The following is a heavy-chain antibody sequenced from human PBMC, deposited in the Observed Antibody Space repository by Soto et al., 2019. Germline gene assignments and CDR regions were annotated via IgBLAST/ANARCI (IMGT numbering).Heavy chain of an antibody. CDR3: ARDKGGYDSSGYAFDI. CDR2: IIPLFGTA. V-gene: IGHV1-69*01. J-gene: IGHJ3*02. D-gene: IGHD3-22*01. Sequence: QVQLVQSGAEVKKPGSSVKVSCKASGGTFSSYAISWVRQAPGQGLEWMGGIIPLFGTANYAQKFQGRVTITADESTSTAYMELSSLRAEDTAVYYCARDKGGYDSSGYAFDIWGQGTMVTVSS. CDR1: GGTFSSYA.